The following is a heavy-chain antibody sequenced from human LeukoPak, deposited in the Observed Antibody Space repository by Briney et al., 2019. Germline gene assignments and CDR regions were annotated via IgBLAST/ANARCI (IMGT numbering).Heavy chain of an antibody. Sequence: SETLSLTCTVSGGSISSGGYYWSWIRQHPGKGLEWIGYIYYSRSTYYNPSLKSRVTISVDTSKNQFSLKLSSVTAADTAVYYCARATTVVTPGRQGWFDPWGQGTLVTVSS. D-gene: IGHD4-23*01. J-gene: IGHJ5*02. CDR3: ARATTVVTPGRQGWFDP. CDR1: GGSISSGGYY. CDR2: IYYSRST. V-gene: IGHV4-31*03.